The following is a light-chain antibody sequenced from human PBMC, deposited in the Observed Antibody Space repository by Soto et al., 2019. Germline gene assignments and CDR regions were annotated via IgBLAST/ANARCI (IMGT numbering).Light chain of an antibody. V-gene: IGLV2-23*01. Sequence: QSALTQPASVSGSPGQSITISCTASSSHIGSSNLVSWYQHHSGKAPKLIIYEGNKRPSGVSNRFSGSKSGKTAYLTISGLQAEDEGTYYCCSYAGSSPLYVFGTGTKLTVL. J-gene: IGLJ1*01. CDR2: EGN. CDR1: SSHIGSSNL. CDR3: CSYAGSSPLYV.